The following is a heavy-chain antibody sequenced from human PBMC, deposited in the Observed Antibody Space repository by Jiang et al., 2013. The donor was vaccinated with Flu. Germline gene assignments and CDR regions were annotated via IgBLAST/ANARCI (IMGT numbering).Heavy chain of an antibody. CDR1: GFSLSTSGVG. Sequence: KPTQTLTLTCTFSGFSLSTSGVGVGWIRQPPGKALEWLALIYWNDDKRYSPSLKSRLTITKDTSKNQVVLTMTNMDPVDTATYYCAHRRHDYGDFRHAAGAEFDYWGQGTLVTVSS. J-gene: IGHJ4*02. CDR2: IYWNDDK. V-gene: IGHV2-5*01. CDR3: AHRRHDYGDFRHAAGAEFDY. D-gene: IGHD4-17*01.